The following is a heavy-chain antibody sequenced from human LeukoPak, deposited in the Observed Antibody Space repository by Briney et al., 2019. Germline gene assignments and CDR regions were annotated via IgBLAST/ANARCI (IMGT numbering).Heavy chain of an antibody. J-gene: IGHJ4*02. CDR1: GFIFNNFG. CDR2: ISNDGGGT. V-gene: IGHV3-23*01. D-gene: IGHD3-10*01. CDR3: AKGGRGSWAGNTGD. Sequence: GGSLRLSCAASGFIFNNFGLIWVRQAPGKGLEWVSAISNDGGGTNYADSVKGRFSVSRDNSKNTLSLQMNSLRVEDTAVYYCAKGGRGSWAGNTGDWGQGTLVSVSS.